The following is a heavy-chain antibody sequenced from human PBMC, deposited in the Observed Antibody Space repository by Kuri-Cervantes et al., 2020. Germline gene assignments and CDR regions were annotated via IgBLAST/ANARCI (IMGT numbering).Heavy chain of an antibody. D-gene: IGHD3-22*01. CDR3: AKPPPYDSSGYYQTSDAFDI. CDR2: IRYDGSNK. CDR1: GVTFSSYA. V-gene: IGHV3-30*02. Sequence: GESLKISCAASGVTFSSYAMSWVRQAPGKGLEWVAFIRYDGSNKYYADSVKGRFTISRDNSKNTLYLQMNSLRAEDTAVYYCAKPPPYDSSGYYQTSDAFDIWGQGTMVTVSS. J-gene: IGHJ3*02.